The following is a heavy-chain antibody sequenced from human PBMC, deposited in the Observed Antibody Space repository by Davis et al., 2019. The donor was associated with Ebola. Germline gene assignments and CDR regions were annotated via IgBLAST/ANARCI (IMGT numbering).Heavy chain of an antibody. CDR1: GYSFTSYW. V-gene: IGHV5-51*01. CDR2: IYPGDSDT. CDR3: ARHSNFFYYYYGMDV. Sequence: GESLKISCKGSGYSFTSYWIGWVRQMPGKGLEWMGIIYPGDSDTRYSPSFQGQVTISADKSISTAYLQWSSLKASDTAMYYCARHSNFFYYYYGMDVWGKGTTVTVSS. J-gene: IGHJ6*04. D-gene: IGHD4-11*01.